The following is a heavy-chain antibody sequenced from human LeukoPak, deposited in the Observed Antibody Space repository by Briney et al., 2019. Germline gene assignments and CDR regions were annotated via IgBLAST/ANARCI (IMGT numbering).Heavy chain of an antibody. CDR1: GFTFSDYS. CDR3: ARERYDSSGYYFDY. CDR2: ISSSSNTI. V-gene: IGHV3-48*01. J-gene: IGHJ4*02. D-gene: IGHD3-22*01. Sequence: PGGSLRLSCAASGFTFSDYSMNWVRQAPGKGLEWVSYISSSSNTIYYADSVKGRFTISRDNAKNSLYLQMNSLRAEDTAVYYCARERYDSSGYYFDYWGQGTLVTVSS.